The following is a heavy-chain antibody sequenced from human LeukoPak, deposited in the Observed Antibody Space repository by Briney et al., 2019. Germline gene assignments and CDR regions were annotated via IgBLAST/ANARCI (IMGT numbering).Heavy chain of an antibody. CDR1: GGSISSYY. CDR3: ARDCSTTSCDDY. CDR2: IYSGGST. D-gene: IGHD2-2*01. Sequence: LSLNCTVSGGSISSYYWSWVRQAPGKGLEWVSVIYSGGSTYYAESVEGRFTISRDNSKNTLYLQMNSLRAEATAVYYCARDCSTTSCDDYWGQGTLVTVSS. V-gene: IGHV3-53*01. J-gene: IGHJ4*02.